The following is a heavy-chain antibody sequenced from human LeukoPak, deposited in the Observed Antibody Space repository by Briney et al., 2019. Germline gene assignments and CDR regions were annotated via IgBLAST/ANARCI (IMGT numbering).Heavy chain of an antibody. D-gene: IGHD5-18*01. J-gene: IGHJ6*02. CDR2: IYPGHSDT. V-gene: IGHV5-51*01. CDR3: AKGLRGYNYGYTSYGMDV. Sequence: GESLKISCKGSGYSFTSYWIGWVRQMPGKGLEWMGIIYPGHSDTRYSPSFQGQVTMSVDKSTSTAYLQWSSLKASDTAIYYCAKGLRGYNYGYTSYGMDVWGQGTTVTVSS. CDR1: GYSFTSYW.